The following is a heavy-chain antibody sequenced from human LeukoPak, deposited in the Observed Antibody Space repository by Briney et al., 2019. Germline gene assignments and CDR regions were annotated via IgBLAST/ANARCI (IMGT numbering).Heavy chain of an antibody. D-gene: IGHD3-3*01. CDR1: GFTFSNAW. J-gene: IGHJ4*02. V-gene: IGHV3-15*01. Sequence: PGGSLRLSCAASGFTFSNAWMSWVRQAPGKGLEWVGCIKSKTDGGTTDYAAPVKGRFTISRDDSKNTLYLQMNSLKTEDTAVYYCTTGGTTDDFWSGYYPFDYWGQGTLVTVSS. CDR2: IKSKTDGGTT. CDR3: TTGGTTDDFWSGYYPFDY.